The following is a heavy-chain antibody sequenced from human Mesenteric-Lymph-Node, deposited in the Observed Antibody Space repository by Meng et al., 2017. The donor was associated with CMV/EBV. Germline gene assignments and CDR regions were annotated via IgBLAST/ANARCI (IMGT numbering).Heavy chain of an antibody. CDR1: FPFTSYS. Sequence: FPFTSYSMNWVRQAPGKGLEWVSSISSSSSYIYYADSVKGRFTISRDNAKNSLYLQMNSLRAEDTAVYYCARDHWDTAMVTGWYFDLWGRGTLVTVSS. CDR3: ARDHWDTAMVTGWYFDL. J-gene: IGHJ2*01. D-gene: IGHD5-18*01. V-gene: IGHV3-21*01. CDR2: ISSSSSYI.